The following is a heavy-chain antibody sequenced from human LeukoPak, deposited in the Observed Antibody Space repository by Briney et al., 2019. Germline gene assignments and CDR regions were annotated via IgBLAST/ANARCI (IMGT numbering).Heavy chain of an antibody. J-gene: IGHJ6*02. CDR1: GNTFTDYW. CDR2: ISLVDSGT. CDR3: ARLWNSGSYYGMDV. V-gene: IGHV5-51*01. Sequence: GESLKISCKGSGNTFTDYWIGWVRQMPGRGLEWMGIISLVDSGTRYSPSLQGQVTISVDKSVSTAYLQWSSLRASDTAIYYCARLWNSGSYYGMDVWGQGTTVSVSS. D-gene: IGHD3-10*01.